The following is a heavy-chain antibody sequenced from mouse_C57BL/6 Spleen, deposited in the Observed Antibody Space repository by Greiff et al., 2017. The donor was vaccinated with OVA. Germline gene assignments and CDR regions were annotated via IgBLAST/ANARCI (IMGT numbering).Heavy chain of an antibody. J-gene: IGHJ2*01. CDR1: GYSFTGYY. CDR2: INPSTGGT. Sequence: DVQLQESGPELVKPGASVKISCKASGYSFTGYYMNWVKQSPEKSLEWIGEINPSTGGTTYNQKFKAKATLTVDKSSSTAYMQLKSLTSEDSAVYYCARTTVLGYWGQGTTLTVSS. CDR3: ARTTVLGY. D-gene: IGHD1-1*01. V-gene: IGHV1-42*01.